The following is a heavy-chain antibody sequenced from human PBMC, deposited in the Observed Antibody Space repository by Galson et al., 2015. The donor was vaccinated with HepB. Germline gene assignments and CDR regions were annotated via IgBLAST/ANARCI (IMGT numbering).Heavy chain of an antibody. CDR2: IGTNGGST. Sequence: SLRLSCATSGFTFSNYAMHWVRQAPGKGLEYISAIGTNGGSTYYADSVKDRFSISRDNSKNTLSLQMDSLRTEDTAVYYCVKDSSGFRNHYFDYWGQGTLVTVSS. J-gene: IGHJ4*02. CDR1: GFTFSNYA. V-gene: IGHV3-64D*06. CDR3: VKDSSGFRNHYFDY.